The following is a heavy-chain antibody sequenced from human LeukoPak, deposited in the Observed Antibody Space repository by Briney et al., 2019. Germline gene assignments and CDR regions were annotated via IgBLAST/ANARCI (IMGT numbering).Heavy chain of an antibody. CDR3: ARADLYYYGMDV. J-gene: IGHJ6*04. CDR1: GYTFTGYY. CDR2: INPNSGGT. Sequence: ASVKVSCKASGYTFTGYYMHWVRQAPGQGLEWMGWINPNSGGTNYAQKFQGWVTITRDTSISTAYMELSRLRSDDTAVYYCARADLYYYGMDVWGKGTTVTVSS. V-gene: IGHV1-2*04.